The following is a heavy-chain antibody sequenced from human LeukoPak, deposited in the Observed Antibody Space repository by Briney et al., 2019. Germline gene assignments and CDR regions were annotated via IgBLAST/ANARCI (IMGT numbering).Heavy chain of an antibody. D-gene: IGHD4-17*01. CDR1: GFTFNNYA. V-gene: IGHV3-23*01. Sequence: PGASLRLSCAASGFTFNNYAMNWVRQAPGKGPEWVSVITSSGSTYYADSVKGRFTISRDNSKNTLYLQMNSLRAEDTAIYYCAKDLYGDYDFDCWGRGTLVTVSS. CDR2: ITSSGST. CDR3: AKDLYGDYDFDC. J-gene: IGHJ4*02.